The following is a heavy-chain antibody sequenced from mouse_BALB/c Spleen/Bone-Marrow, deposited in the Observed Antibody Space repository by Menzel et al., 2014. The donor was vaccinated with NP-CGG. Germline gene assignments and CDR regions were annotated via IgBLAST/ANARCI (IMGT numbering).Heavy chain of an antibody. CDR1: GFSLTSYG. V-gene: IGHV2-2*02. J-gene: IGHJ1*01. D-gene: IGHD2-3*01. CDR3: ASDGYYWYFDV. Sequence: QVQLQQSGPGLVQPSQSLSITCTVSGFSLTSYGVHWVRQSPGKGLEWLGVIWSGGSTDYNAAFISRLSISKDNSKSKVFFKMNSLQANDTAIYYCASDGYYWYFDVWGAGTTVTVSS. CDR2: IWSGGST.